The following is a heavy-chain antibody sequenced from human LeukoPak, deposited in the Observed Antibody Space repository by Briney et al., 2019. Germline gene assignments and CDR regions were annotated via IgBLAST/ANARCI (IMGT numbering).Heavy chain of an antibody. CDR1: GYTFTSYD. J-gene: IGHJ3*02. CDR3: AEPARGDYVGRRAFDI. Sequence: ASVKVSCKASGYTFTSYDINWVRQATGQGLEWMGWMNPNSGNTGYAQKFQGRVTMTRNTSISTAYMELSSLRSEDTAVYYCAEPARGDYVGRRAFDIWGQGTMVTVSS. CDR2: MNPNSGNT. D-gene: IGHD4-17*01. V-gene: IGHV1-8*01.